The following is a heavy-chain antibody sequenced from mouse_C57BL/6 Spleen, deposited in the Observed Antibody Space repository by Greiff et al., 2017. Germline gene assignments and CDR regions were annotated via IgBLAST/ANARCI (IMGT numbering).Heavy chain of an antibody. V-gene: IGHV1-81*01. CDR1: GYTFTSYG. D-gene: IGHD1-1*01. Sequence: QVQLKESGAELARPGASVKLSCKASGYTFTSYGISWVKQRTGQGLEWIGEIYPRSGNTYYNEKFKGKATLTADKSSSTAYMELRSLTSEDSAVYFCARYSGSSYDYAMDYWGQGTSVTVSS. CDR2: IYPRSGNT. CDR3: ARYSGSSYDYAMDY. J-gene: IGHJ4*01.